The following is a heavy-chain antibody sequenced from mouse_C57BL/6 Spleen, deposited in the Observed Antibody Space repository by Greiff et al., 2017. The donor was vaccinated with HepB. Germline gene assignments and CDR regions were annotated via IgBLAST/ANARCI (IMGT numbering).Heavy chain of an antibody. J-gene: IGHJ4*01. V-gene: IGHV1-62-2*01. CDR2: FYPGSGRI. Sequence: VKLVESGAELVKPGASWKLSCRASGYTLTEYTIHWVNKRSGQGLGWIGWFYPGSGRIKYNEKFKDKATLTEDKSSSTVYMELSRLTSEDSAVYFCARHDYGSSSYYAMDYWGQGTSVTVSS. CDR1: GYTLTEYT. CDR3: ARHDYGSSSYYAMDY. D-gene: IGHD1-1*01.